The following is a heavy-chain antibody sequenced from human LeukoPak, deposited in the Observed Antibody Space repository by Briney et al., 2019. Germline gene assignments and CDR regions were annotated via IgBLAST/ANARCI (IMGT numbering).Heavy chain of an antibody. D-gene: IGHD3-10*01. V-gene: IGHV4-30-2*01. CDR2: IYHSGST. CDR3: ARAPITMVRGVSYFDY. CDR1: GGSISSGGYS. Sequence: SETLSLTCAVSGGSISSGGYSWSWIRQPPGKGLEWIGYIYHSGSTYYNPSLKSRVTISVDRSKNQFSLKPSSVTAADTAVYYCARAPITMVRGVSYFDYWGQGTLVTVSS. J-gene: IGHJ4*02.